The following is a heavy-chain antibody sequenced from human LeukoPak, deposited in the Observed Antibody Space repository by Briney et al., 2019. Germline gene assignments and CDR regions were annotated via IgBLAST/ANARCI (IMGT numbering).Heavy chain of an antibody. CDR2: THTSGST. CDR1: GGSISSYY. V-gene: IGHV4-4*07. J-gene: IGHJ4*02. D-gene: IGHD3-10*01. CDR3: ARDRYYYGSGSYYFDY. Sequence: SETLSLTCTFSGGSISSYYWSWIRQPAGKGLEWVGRTHTSGSTNYNPSLKSRVTMSVDTSKNQFSLKLSSVTAADTAVYYCARDRYYYGSGSYYFDYWGQGTLVTVSS.